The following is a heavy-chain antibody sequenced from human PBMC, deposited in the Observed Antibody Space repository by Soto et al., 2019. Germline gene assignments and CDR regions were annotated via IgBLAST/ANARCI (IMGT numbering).Heavy chain of an antibody. J-gene: IGHJ1*01. CDR2: ISSSGSTI. Sequence: GGSLRLSCAASGFTFSSYEMNWVRQAPGKGLEWVSYISSSGSTIYYADSVKGRFTISRDNAKNSLYLQMNSLRAEDTAVYYCARAGGRLAYCGGDCWGYFQHWGQGTLVTVSS. CDR1: GFTFSSYE. V-gene: IGHV3-48*03. CDR3: ARAGGRLAYCGGDCWGYFQH. D-gene: IGHD2-21*02.